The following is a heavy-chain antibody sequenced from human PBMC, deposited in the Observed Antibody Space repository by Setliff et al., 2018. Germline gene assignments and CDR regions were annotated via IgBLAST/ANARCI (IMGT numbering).Heavy chain of an antibody. J-gene: IGHJ4*02. CDR1: GGSISSGVYY. V-gene: IGHV4-39*01. Sequence: SETLSLTCTVSGGSISSGVYYWAWIRQPPGKGLEWIGRIYYRGDTYYNASLKSRLTLSVDTSKNQVSLNLRSVTAADTAVYYCARTGTYRYFGYWGQGTQVTVSS. CDR3: ARTGTYRYFGY. CDR2: IYYRGDT. D-gene: IGHD1-1*01.